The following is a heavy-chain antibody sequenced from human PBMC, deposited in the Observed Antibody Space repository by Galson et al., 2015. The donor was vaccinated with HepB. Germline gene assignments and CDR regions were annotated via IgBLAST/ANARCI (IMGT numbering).Heavy chain of an antibody. D-gene: IGHD2-2*01. J-gene: IGHJ6*02. Sequence: SLRLSCAASGFTFSSYAMHWVRQAPGKGLEYVSAISSNGGSTYYADSVKGRFTISRDNSKNTLYLQMSSLRAEDTAVYYCVKIRIVVVPAATGGCYYYGMDVWGQGTTVTVSS. CDR1: GFTFSSYA. V-gene: IGHV3-64D*09. CDR2: ISSNGGST. CDR3: VKIRIVVVPAATGGCYYYGMDV.